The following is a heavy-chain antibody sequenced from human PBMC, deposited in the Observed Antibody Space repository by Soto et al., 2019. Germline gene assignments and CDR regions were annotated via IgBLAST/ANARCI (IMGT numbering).Heavy chain of an antibody. CDR2: ISGTGAST. V-gene: IGHV3-23*04. CDR3: AKRHRTNPSELDY. D-gene: IGHD1-26*01. J-gene: IGHJ4*02. CDR1: GFRFSSYG. Sequence: EVQLVESGGGLVQPGGSLRLSCEASGFRFSSYGMSWVRQVPGMGLEWVSSISGTGASTYYADSVKGRFTISRDNSKNTLHLQMISLRDEDTAIYYCAKRHRTNPSELDYWGQGTLVTVSS.